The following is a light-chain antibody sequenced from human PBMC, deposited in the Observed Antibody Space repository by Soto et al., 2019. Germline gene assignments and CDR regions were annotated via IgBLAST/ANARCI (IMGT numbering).Light chain of an antibody. CDR3: CSYAGSSAPLI. CDR2: EAS. J-gene: IGLJ1*01. Sequence: QSVLTQPASVSGSPGQSITISCTGTSSDVGSYNLVSWYQQHPGKAPKLMIYEASKRPSGVSNRFSGSKSGNTASLTISGLQAEDEADYYCCSYAGSSAPLIFGTGTKVTVL. V-gene: IGLV2-23*01. CDR1: SSDVGSYNL.